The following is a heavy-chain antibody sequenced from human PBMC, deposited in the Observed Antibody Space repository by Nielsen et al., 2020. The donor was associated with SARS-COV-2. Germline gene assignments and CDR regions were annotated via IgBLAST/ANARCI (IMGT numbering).Heavy chain of an antibody. CDR2: IWYDGNTQ. CDR3: ARRSIGSAPYYFDY. J-gene: IGHJ4*02. Sequence: GESLKISCAASGFTFSSSGMHWVRQAPGKGLEWVALIWYDGNTQYNTDSVKGRFTISRDNAKNTLYLQMNSLRAEDTAVYYCARRSIGSAPYYFDYWGQGTLVTVSS. D-gene: IGHD2-15*01. CDR1: GFTFSSSG. V-gene: IGHV3-33*01.